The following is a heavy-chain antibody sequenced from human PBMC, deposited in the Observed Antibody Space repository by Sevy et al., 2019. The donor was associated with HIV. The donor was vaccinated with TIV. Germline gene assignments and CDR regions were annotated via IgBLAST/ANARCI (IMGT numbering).Heavy chain of an antibody. CDR2: ISWNSGSI. J-gene: IGHJ1*01. CDR3: AKSPHLAVAGTGYFQH. Sequence: GGSLRLSCAASGFTFDDYAMHWVRQAPGKGLERVSGISWNSGSIGYADSVKGRFTISRDNAKNSLYLQMNSLRAEDTALYYCAKSPHLAVAGTGYFQHWGQGTLVTVSS. V-gene: IGHV3-9*01. D-gene: IGHD6-19*01. CDR1: GFTFDDYA.